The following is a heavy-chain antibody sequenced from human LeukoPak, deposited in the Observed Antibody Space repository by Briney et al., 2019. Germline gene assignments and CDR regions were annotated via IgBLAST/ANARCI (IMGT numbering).Heavy chain of an antibody. CDR3: ARGTSTVIYYYMDV. D-gene: IGHD4-17*01. CDR1: GESFSGYY. V-gene: IGHV4-34*01. Sequence: SETLYLTCAAYGESFSGYYWAWIRQPPGKGLEWIGEINHTGRTNYKPSLKSRVTISVDSSENQFSLRLNSVTAADTAVYYCARGTSTVIYYYMDVWGKGTTVTVSS. J-gene: IGHJ6*03. CDR2: INHTGRT.